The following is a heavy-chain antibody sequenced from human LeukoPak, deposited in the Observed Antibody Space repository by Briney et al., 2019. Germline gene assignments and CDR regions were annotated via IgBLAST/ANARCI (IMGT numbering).Heavy chain of an antibody. CDR3: ARSFSTCFDY. Sequence: SQTLSLTCTVSGGSISSGDYYWSWIRQPPGMGLEWIGYIYYSGSTYYNPSLKSRVTISVDTSKNQFSLKLSSVTAADTAVYYCARSFSTCFDYWGQGTLDTVSS. J-gene: IGHJ4*02. CDR1: GGSISSGDYY. CDR2: IYYSGST. D-gene: IGHD2-2*01. V-gene: IGHV4-30-4*01.